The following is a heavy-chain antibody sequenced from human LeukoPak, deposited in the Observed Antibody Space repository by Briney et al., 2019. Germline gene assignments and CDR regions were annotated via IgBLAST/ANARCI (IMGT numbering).Heavy chain of an antibody. V-gene: IGHV1-18*01. CDR1: GYTFTSYG. J-gene: IGHJ4*02. CDR2: TSAYNNNA. Sequence: ASVKVSFKASGYTFTSYGISWVRRAPGQGLEWRGWTSAYNNNANYAQKLQGRVTMTTDTSTSTAYMELRSLRSDDTAVYYCASAGAGAPPDYWSQGTLVTVSS. CDR3: ASAGAGAPPDY. D-gene: IGHD1-26*01.